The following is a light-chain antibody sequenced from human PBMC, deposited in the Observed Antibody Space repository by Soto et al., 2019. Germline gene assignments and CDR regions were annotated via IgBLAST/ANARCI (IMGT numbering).Light chain of an antibody. J-gene: IGLJ1*01. CDR3: CSYAGSYTFV. V-gene: IGLV2-11*01. CDR2: DVT. Sequence: LTQPRSVSGSPGQSVTISCTGTSSDVGVYNYVSWYQQHPGEAPKLMIYDVTKRPSGVPDRFSGSKSANTASLTISGLQAEDEADYYCCSYAGSYTFVFGTGTKVTVL. CDR1: SSDVGVYNY.